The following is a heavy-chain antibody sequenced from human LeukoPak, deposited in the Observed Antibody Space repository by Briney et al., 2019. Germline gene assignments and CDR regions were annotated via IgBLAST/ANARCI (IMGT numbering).Heavy chain of an antibody. J-gene: IGHJ6*03. V-gene: IGHV3-20*04. CDR1: GFTFDDYG. CDR2: INWNGGST. CDR3: ARGITSGYSAMDV. Sequence: GGSLRLSCAASGFTFDDYGMSWVRQAPGKGLEWVSGINWNGGSTGYADSVKGRFTISRDNAKNSLYLRMNSLRAEDTALYYCARGITSGYSAMDVWGKGTTVTVSS. D-gene: IGHD5-12*01.